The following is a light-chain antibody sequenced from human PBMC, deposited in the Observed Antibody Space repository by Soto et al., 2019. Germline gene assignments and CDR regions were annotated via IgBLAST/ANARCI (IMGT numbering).Light chain of an antibody. CDR1: ALPKQY. Sequence: SYELTQPASVSVSPGQTARITCSGAALPKQYVFWYQQKSGQAPVVVIYKDSERPPGIPERFSGSSSGTTVTLTISGVQAEDEADYYCQSADSSGTYRVFGTGTKVTVL. V-gene: IGLV3-25*03. CDR3: QSADSSGTYRV. CDR2: KDS. J-gene: IGLJ1*01.